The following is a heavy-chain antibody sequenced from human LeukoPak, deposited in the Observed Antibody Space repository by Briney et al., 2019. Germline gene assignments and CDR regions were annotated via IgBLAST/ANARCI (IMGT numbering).Heavy chain of an antibody. CDR1: GGSFSGYY. CDR2: INHSGST. CDR3: ARGGGYYYYMDV. Sequence: SETLSLTGAVYGGSFSGYYWSWIRQPPGKGLEWIGEINHSGSTNYNPSLKSRLTISVDTSKNQFSLKLSSVTAADTAVYYCARGGGYYYYMDVWGKGTPVIVSS. J-gene: IGHJ6*03. D-gene: IGHD3-16*01. V-gene: IGHV4-34*01.